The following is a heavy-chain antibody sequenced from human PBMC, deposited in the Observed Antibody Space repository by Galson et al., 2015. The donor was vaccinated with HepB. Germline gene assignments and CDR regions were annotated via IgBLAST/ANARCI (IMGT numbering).Heavy chain of an antibody. CDR1: GFTFSSYN. J-gene: IGHJ4*02. V-gene: IGHV3-21*01. CDR2: ISSSNSYM. CDR3: ARDLISDYAPEY. D-gene: IGHD5-12*01. Sequence: SLRLSCAASGFTFSSYNMNWVRQAPGKGLGWVSSISSSNSYMYYADSVKGRFTISRDNAKNSLYLQMNSLRAEDTAVYYCARDLISDYAPEYWGQGTLVTVSS.